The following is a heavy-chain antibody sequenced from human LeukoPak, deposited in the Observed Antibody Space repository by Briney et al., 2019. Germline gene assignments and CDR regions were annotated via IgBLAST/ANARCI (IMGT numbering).Heavy chain of an antibody. D-gene: IGHD2-2*01. CDR3: ARGAPYYCSSTSCYAAFDI. CDR2: IYTSGST. Sequence: SQTLSLTCTVSGGSISSGSYYWSWIRQPAGKGLEWIGRIYTSGSTNYNPSLKSRVTISVDTSKNQFSLKLSSVTAADTAVYYCARGAPYYCSSTSCYAAFDIWGQGTMVTVSS. V-gene: IGHV4-61*02. CDR1: GGSISSGSYY. J-gene: IGHJ3*02.